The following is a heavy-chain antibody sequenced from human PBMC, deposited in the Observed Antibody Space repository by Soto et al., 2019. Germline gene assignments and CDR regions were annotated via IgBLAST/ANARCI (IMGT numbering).Heavy chain of an antibody. J-gene: IGHJ4*02. CDR3: ARVPHWAARGAFDY. CDR2: ISYDGSNK. V-gene: IGHV3-30-3*01. D-gene: IGHD6-6*01. Sequence: QVQLVESGGGVVQPGRSLRLSCAASGFTFSSYAMHWVRQAPGKGLEWVAVISYDGSNKYYADSVKGRFTISRDNSKNTLYLQMNSLRAEDTAVYYCARVPHWAARGAFDYWGQGTLVTVSS. CDR1: GFTFSSYA.